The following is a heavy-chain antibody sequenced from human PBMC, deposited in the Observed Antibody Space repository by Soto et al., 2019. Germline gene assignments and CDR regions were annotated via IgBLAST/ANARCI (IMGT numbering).Heavy chain of an antibody. V-gene: IGHV4-34*01. CDR2: INHSGST. J-gene: IGHJ4*02. CDR3: ATRKNIVVVVAATQGDASGSGNFDY. CDR1: GGSFSGYY. D-gene: IGHD2-15*01. Sequence: PSETLSLTCAVYGGSFSGYYWSWIRQPPGKGLEWIGEINHSGSTNYNPSLKSRVTISVDTSENQFSLKLSSVTAADTAVYYCATRKNIVVVVAATQGDASGSGNFDYWGQGTLVTVSS.